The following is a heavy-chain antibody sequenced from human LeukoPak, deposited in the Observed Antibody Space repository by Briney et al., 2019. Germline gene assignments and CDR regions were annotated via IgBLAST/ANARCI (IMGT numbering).Heavy chain of an antibody. V-gene: IGHV3-74*01. CDR1: GFTFSSYW. J-gene: IGHJ5*02. CDR2: IYRDGSST. Sequence: PGGSLRLSCAASGFTFSSYWMHWVRQVPGKGLVWVSRIYRDGSSTNYADSVEGRFTISRDNVKNTMYLQLNSPRAEDTAVYYCEKGRGLSWFDPWGQGTLVTVSS. CDR3: EKGRGLSWFDP.